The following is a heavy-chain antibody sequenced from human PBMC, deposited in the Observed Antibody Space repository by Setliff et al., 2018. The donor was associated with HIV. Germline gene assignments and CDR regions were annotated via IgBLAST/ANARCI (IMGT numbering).Heavy chain of an antibody. D-gene: IGHD1-26*01. V-gene: IGHV4-34*01. CDR3: ARVRVGATDFAFDV. Sequence: KPSETLSLTCAVYVGPFSAYYWSWIRQSPGKGLEWIGEINHSGSPNYTPSLKSRVTISADTSKNQFSLKLTSVTAADTAVYYCARVRVGATDFAFDVWGRGTMVTVSS. CDR1: VGPFSAYY. J-gene: IGHJ3*01. CDR2: INHSGSP.